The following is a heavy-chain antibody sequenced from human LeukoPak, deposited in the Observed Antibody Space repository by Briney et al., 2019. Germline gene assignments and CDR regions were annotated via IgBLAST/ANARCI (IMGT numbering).Heavy chain of an antibody. J-gene: IGHJ5*02. CDR1: GFTVSSNY. CDR2: IYSGGTT. V-gene: IGHV3-66*01. Sequence: GGSLRLSCAVSGFTVSSNYMSWVRQAPGKGLEWVSVIYSGGTTYYADSVKGRFTISRDDSKNTLYLQMNSLRAEDTAVYHCARDTYTSTWSFDPWGQGTLVTVSS. D-gene: IGHD6-13*01. CDR3: ARDTYTSTWSFDP.